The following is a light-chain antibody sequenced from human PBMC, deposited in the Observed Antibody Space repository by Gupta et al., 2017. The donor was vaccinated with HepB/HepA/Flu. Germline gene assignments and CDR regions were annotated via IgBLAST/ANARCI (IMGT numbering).Light chain of an antibody. V-gene: IGLV2-14*03. CDR3: SSYTSSETWV. J-gene: IGLJ3*02. Sequence: QSALTQPASVSGSPGQSITMSCTGIRSDVGIYVSWYQQYTGKSPKLIIYSVTNRPSGISDRFSGSTSGNTASLTISGLQAEDEADYYCSSYTSSETWVFGGGTKLTVL. CDR1: RSDVGIY. CDR2: SVT.